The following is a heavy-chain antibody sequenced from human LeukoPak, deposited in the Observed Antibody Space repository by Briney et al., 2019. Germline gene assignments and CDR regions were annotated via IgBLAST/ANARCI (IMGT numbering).Heavy chain of an antibody. V-gene: IGHV3-23*01. CDR3: AKDGPSVTGTGWYFDL. J-gene: IGHJ2*01. D-gene: IGHD6-19*01. CDR1: GFTFSSYA. CDR2: ISSSTDTT. Sequence: GGSLRLSCAASGFTFSSYALTWVRQAPGKGLDCVSYISSSTDTTFYADSVKGRFTISRDNSRGTLYLQMNSLRAEDTAVYYCAKDGPSVTGTGWYFDLWGRGTLVAVSS.